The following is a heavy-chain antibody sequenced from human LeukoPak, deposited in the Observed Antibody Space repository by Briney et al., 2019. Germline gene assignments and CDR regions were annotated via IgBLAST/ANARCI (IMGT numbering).Heavy chain of an antibody. CDR3: ARVGPYCSGGSCYYFDY. D-gene: IGHD2-15*01. Sequence: SGTLSLTCAVSGGSISSSNWWSWVRQPPVKGLEWIGEIYHSGSTNYNPSLKSRVTISVDKSKNQFSLKLSSVTAADTAVYYCARVGPYCSGGSCYYFDYWGQGTLVTVSS. J-gene: IGHJ4*02. V-gene: IGHV4-4*02. CDR1: GGSISSSNW. CDR2: IYHSGST.